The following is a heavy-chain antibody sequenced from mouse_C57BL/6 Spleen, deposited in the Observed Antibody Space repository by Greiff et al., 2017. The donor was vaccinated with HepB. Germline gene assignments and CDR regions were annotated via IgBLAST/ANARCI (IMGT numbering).Heavy chain of an antibody. CDR3: ARWWLPLAMDY. V-gene: IGHV1-26*01. J-gene: IGHJ4*01. CDR2: INPNNGGT. Sequence: EVQLQQSGPELVKPGASVKISCKASGYTFTDYYMNWVKQSHGKSLEWIGDINPNNGGTSYNQKFKGKATLTVDKSSSTAYMELRSLTSEDSAVYYCARWWLPLAMDYWGQGTSVTVSS. CDR1: GYTFTDYY. D-gene: IGHD1-1*02.